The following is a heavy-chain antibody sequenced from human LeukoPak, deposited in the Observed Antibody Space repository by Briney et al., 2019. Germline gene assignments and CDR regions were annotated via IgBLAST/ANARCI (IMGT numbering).Heavy chain of an antibody. D-gene: IGHD2-15*01. J-gene: IGHJ4*02. V-gene: IGHV4-34*01. Sequence: SETLSLTCAVYGGSFSGYYWSWIRQPPGKGLEWIGEINHSGSTNYNPSLKSRVTISVDTSKNQFSLKLSSVTAADTAVYYCARGRLGCSGGSCYRYFDYWGQGTLATVSS. CDR3: ARGRLGCSGGSCYRYFDY. CDR1: GGSFSGYY. CDR2: INHSGST.